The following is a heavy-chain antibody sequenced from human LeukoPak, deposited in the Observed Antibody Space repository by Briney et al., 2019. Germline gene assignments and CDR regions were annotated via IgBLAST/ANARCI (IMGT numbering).Heavy chain of an antibody. J-gene: IGHJ4*02. D-gene: IGHD3-10*01. CDR2: IYPGDSDT. CDR3: GRPIMVRGVISLVGY. Sequence: HGESLKISFKGSGYSFTSYWIGWVRQMPGKGLEWMGIIYPGDSDTRYSPSFKGQVTISADKSISTAYLQWSSLKASDTAMYYCGRPIMVRGVISLVGYWGEGALVTVSS. V-gene: IGHV5-51*01. CDR1: GYSFTSYW.